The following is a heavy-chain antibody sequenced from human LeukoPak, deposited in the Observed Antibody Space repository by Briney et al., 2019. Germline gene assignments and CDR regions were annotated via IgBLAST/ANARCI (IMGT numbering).Heavy chain of an antibody. V-gene: IGHV1-2*02. CDR1: GYTFTGYH. D-gene: IGHD1-20*01. CDR3: ARFPPLTGSNWFDP. J-gene: IGHJ5*02. CDR2: INPNSGGT. Sequence: ASVKVSCKASGYTFTGYHMHWVRQAPGQGLEWMGWINPNSGGTNYAQKFQGRVTMTRDTSISTAYMELSRLRSDDTAVYYCARFPPLTGSNWFDPWGQGTLVTVSS.